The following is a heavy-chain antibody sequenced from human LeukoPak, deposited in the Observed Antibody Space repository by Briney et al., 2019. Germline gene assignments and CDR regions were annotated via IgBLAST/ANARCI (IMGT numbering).Heavy chain of an antibody. D-gene: IGHD4-11*01. J-gene: IGHJ4*02. V-gene: IGHV3-23*01. CDR2: ISGSGGST. Sequence: PGGTLRLSCAATGFIFSNYWMGWVRQAPGKGLEWVSAISGSGGSTYYADSVKGRFTISRDNSKNTLYLQMNSLRAEDTAVYYCATDYSNPKDYWGQGTLVTVSS. CDR3: ATDYSNPKDY. CDR1: GFIFSNYW.